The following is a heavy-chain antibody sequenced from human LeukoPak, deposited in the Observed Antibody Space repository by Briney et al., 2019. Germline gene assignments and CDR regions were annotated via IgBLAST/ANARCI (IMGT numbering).Heavy chain of an antibody. Sequence: AASVKVSCKASGYTFTSYGISWVRQAPGQGLEWMGWISAYNGNTNYAQKLQGRVTMTTDTSTSTAYMELRSLRSDDTAVYYCARVGDIVVVPAALGADYWGQGTLVTVSS. J-gene: IGHJ4*02. CDR3: ARVGDIVVVPAALGADY. V-gene: IGHV1-18*01. CDR1: GYTFTSYG. D-gene: IGHD2-2*01. CDR2: ISAYNGNT.